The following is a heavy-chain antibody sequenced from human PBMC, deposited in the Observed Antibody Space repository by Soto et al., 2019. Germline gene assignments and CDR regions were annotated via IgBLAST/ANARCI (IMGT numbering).Heavy chain of an antibody. CDR3: ARSDYCGGDCYAFLDY. J-gene: IGHJ4*02. V-gene: IGHV1-69*12. D-gene: IGHD2-21*02. CDR2: LIPILGTA. Sequence: QVQLVQSGAEVKQPGSSVRVSCKTSGGTFRSYAFSWVRQAPGQGLEWMGGLIPILGTANYAQKLQGRLAIIADESTSTGYMELSSLRSDDTAVYYCARSDYCGGDCYAFLDYWGQGTLVTVPS. CDR1: GGTFRSYA.